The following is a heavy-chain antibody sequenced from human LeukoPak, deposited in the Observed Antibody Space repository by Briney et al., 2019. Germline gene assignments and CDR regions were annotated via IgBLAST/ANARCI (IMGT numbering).Heavy chain of an antibody. CDR1: GGSISSGGYS. D-gene: IGHD7-27*01. Sequence: SETLSLTCAVSGGSISSGGYSWSWIRQPPGKGLEWIGYIYHSGSTYYNPSLKSRVTISVDRSKNQFSLKLSSVTAADTAVYYCARQELGMAYYFDYWGQGTLVTVSS. CDR2: IYHSGST. CDR3: ARQELGMAYYFDY. V-gene: IGHV4-30-2*01. J-gene: IGHJ4*02.